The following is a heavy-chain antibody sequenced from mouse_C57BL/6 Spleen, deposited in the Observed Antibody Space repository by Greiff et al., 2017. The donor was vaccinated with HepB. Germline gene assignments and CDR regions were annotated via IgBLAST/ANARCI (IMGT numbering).Heavy chain of an antibody. V-gene: IGHV1-52*01. Sequence: QVQLKQPGAELVRPGSSVKLSCKASGYTFTSYWMHWVKQRPIQGLEWIGNIDPSDSETHYNQKFKDKATLTVDKSSSTAYMQLSSLTSEDSAVYYCARANYYGSSYDWYFDVWGTGTTVTVSS. CDR1: GYTFTSYW. CDR2: IDPSDSET. CDR3: ARANYYGSSYDWYFDV. D-gene: IGHD1-1*01. J-gene: IGHJ1*03.